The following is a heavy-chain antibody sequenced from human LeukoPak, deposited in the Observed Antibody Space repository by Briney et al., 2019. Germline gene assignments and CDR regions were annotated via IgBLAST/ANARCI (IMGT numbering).Heavy chain of an antibody. Sequence: GGSLRLSCAASGFTFSSYAMSWVRQAPGKGLEWVSSIRSGGNTYYADSVKGRFTISRDNAKNSLYLQMNSLRAEDTAVYYCARDGVWFGEPFDYWGQGTLVTVSS. D-gene: IGHD3-10*01. V-gene: IGHV3-21*01. J-gene: IGHJ4*02. CDR2: IRSGGNT. CDR3: ARDGVWFGEPFDY. CDR1: GFTFSSYA.